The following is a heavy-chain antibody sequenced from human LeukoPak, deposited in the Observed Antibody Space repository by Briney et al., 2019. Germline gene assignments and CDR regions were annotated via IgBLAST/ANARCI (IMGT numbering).Heavy chain of an antibody. V-gene: IGHV3-64D*09. J-gene: IGHJ6*02. Sequence: GGSLRLSCSASGFPFSSYAMHWVRQAPGKGLEYVSAISDSGGSTYYADSVKGRFTISRDHSKNTLYLQMSSLRAEETAVYFCVRGYSFGPYGMDVWGQGTTVTVSS. D-gene: IGHD2-15*01. CDR2: ISDSGGST. CDR1: GFPFSSYA. CDR3: VRGYSFGPYGMDV.